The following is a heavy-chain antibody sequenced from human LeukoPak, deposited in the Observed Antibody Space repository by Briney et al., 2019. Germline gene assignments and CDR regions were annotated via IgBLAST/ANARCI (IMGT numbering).Heavy chain of an antibody. D-gene: IGHD2-15*01. CDR3: ARDEYGGGGSCYSGCFDP. CDR2: MNPNSGNT. V-gene: IGHV1-8*01. J-gene: IGHJ5*02. Sequence: GASVKVSCKASGYTFTSYDINWVRQATRQGLEWMGWMNPNSGNTGYAQKFQGRVTMTRNTSISTAYMELSSLRSEVTAVYYCARDEYGGGGSCYSGCFDPWAKGTLVTVSS. CDR1: GYTFTSYD.